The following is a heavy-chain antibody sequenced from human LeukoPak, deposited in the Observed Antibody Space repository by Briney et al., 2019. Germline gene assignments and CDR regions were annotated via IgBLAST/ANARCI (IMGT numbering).Heavy chain of an antibody. CDR2: IHNDGSSK. Sequence: GGSLSLACAPAAFTVTSYGMHCVRHAPGKGRDWVAFIHNDGSSKYYADSVRGRFTISRDNSKNTLYLQMNSLRAGDTAVYYCARLSLQDALDIWGKGTMVTVSS. CDR3: ARLSLQDALDI. V-gene: IGHV3-30*02. D-gene: IGHD3-16*01. CDR1: AFTVTSYG. J-gene: IGHJ3*02.